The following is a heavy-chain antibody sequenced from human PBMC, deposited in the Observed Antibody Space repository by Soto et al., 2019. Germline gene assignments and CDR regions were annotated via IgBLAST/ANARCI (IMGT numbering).Heavy chain of an antibody. CDR1: GFTFSNLA. J-gene: IGHJ6*01. CDR2: ISANGDTT. V-gene: IGHV3-64*01. CDR3: ARAWRADV. Sequence: EVQLVESGGGLVQPGGSLRLSCAASGFTFSNLAMHWLRQAPGKGLECVSVISANGDTTYYATSVKDRFTISRDDSKNTLYLQMGSLRADDMAVYYCARAWRADVW.